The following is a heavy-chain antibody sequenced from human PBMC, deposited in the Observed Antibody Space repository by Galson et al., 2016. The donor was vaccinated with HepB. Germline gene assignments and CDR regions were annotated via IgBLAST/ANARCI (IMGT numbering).Heavy chain of an antibody. V-gene: IGHV3-53*01. D-gene: IGHD1-1*01. Sequence: SCAASGFTVSSNYMSWVRQAPGKGLEWVSVIHSGGDTYYGDSVEGRFTISRDNSKNTVYLHMNSLRAEDTAVYYCVRDTWKWGYNSASDAFDLWGHGTMVTVSS. CDR1: GFTVSSNY. CDR3: VRDTWKWGYNSASDAFDL. CDR2: IHSGGDT. J-gene: IGHJ3*01.